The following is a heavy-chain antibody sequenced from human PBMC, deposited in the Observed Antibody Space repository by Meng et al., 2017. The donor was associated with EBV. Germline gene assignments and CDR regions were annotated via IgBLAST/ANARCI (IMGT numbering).Heavy chain of an antibody. V-gene: IGHV4-39*07. CDR2: IYYSGST. D-gene: IGHD3-10*01. Sequence: QLPLQEWGPGPGNHSEXPPLTCTVSGGSISSSSYYWGWIRQPPGKGLEWIGSIYYSGSTYYSPSLKSRVTISVDTSKNQFSLKLSSVTAADTAVYYCARSSPVRFGELSNWGQGNLVTVSS. CDR1: GGSISSSSYY. J-gene: IGHJ4*02. CDR3: ARSSPVRFGELSN.